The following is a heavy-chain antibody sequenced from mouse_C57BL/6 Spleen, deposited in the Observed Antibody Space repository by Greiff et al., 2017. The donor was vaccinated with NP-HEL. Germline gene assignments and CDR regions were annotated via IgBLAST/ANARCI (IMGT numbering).Heavy chain of an antibody. Sequence: EVKLVESGPELVKPGASVKISCKASGYSFTGYYMNWVKQSPEKSLEWIGEINPSTGGTTYNQKFKAKATLTVDKSSSTAYMQLKSLTSEDSAVYYCARAYYSNYPYSFDYWGQGTSVTVSS. CDR1: GYSFTGYY. CDR3: ARAYYSNYPYSFDY. D-gene: IGHD2-5*01. V-gene: IGHV1-42*01. CDR2: INPSTGGT. J-gene: IGHJ4*01.